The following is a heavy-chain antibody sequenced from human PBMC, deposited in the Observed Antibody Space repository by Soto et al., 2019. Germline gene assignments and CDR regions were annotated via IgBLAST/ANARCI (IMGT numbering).Heavy chain of an antibody. CDR2: MQPSSGRT. V-gene: IGHV1-8*01. Sequence: GASVKVSCKASGYSFTSLDINWVRQTTGQGLEWMGWMQPSSGRTGYAQKFQGRVTMTRDTSINTAYMELSSLTSDDTAFYYCARGVTAGVDYWGQGTLVTVSS. J-gene: IGHJ4*02. CDR3: ARGVTAGVDY. D-gene: IGHD1-26*01. CDR1: GYSFTSLD.